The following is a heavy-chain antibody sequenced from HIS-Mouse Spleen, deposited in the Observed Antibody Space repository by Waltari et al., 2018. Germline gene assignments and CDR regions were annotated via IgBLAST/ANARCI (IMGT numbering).Heavy chain of an antibody. CDR3: ATNWGSSYAFDI. Sequence: GLEWIGSIYYSGSTYYNPSLKSRVTISVDTSKNQFSLKLSSVTAADTAVYYCATNWGSSYAFDIWGQGTMVTVSS. J-gene: IGHJ3*02. CDR2: IYYSGST. V-gene: IGHV4-39*07. D-gene: IGHD7-27*01.